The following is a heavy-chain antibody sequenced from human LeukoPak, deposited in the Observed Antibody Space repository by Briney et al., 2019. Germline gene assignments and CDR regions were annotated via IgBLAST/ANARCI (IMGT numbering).Heavy chain of an antibody. Sequence: GASVKVSCKASGYTFTSYGISWVRQAPGQGLEWMGGIIPIFGTANYAQKFQGRVTITADESTSTAHMELSSLRSEDTAVYYCAKALRFLTSWAFDIWGQGTMVTVSS. J-gene: IGHJ3*02. CDR1: GYTFTSYG. D-gene: IGHD3-3*01. CDR3: AKALRFLTSWAFDI. CDR2: IIPIFGTA. V-gene: IGHV1-69*13.